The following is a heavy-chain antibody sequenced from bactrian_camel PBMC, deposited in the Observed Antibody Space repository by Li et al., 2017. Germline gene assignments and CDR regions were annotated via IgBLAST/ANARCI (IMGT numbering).Heavy chain of an antibody. CDR2: LTADGFRT. CDR1: GFTFRNYD. D-gene: IGHD5*01. CDR3: ARGGWWYDY. V-gene: IGHV3S28*01. Sequence: QLVESGGGLIQPGGSLRVSCAASGFTFRNYDMTWVRQVPGKGLEWVSTLTADGFRTHSADSVMGRFTISRDNAKNTLYLQMNSLKSEDTALYYCARGGWWYDYWGQGTQVTVS. J-gene: IGHJ4*01.